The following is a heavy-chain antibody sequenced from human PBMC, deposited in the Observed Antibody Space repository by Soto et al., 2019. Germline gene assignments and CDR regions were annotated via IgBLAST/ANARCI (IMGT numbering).Heavy chain of an antibody. D-gene: IGHD3-22*01. CDR3: VKWHTSNFDSLPFNGFDF. CDR1: GFTFSDSV. CDR2: MSGDGRT. J-gene: IGHJ4*02. V-gene: IGHV3-23*01. Sequence: GGSLRLSCVGSGFTFSDSVMAWVRQAPGKGLEWLSVMSGDGRTRYALSVTGRFTISRDNSKNTLYLQMRSLRAEDAAAYYCVKWHTSNFDSLPFNGFDFWGQGTQVTVSS.